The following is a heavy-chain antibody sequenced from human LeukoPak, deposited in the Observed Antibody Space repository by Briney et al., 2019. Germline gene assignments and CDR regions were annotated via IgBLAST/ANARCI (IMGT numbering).Heavy chain of an antibody. CDR1: GFNFSSYS. CDR3: ARDGDYGDYLDY. Sequence: PGGSLRLYCGASGFNFSSYSMNWVHQAPGKGLEWVSSISSSSSYIYYADSVKGRFTISRDNAKNSLYLQMNSLRAEDTAVYYCARDGDYGDYLDYWGQGTLVTVSS. J-gene: IGHJ4*02. D-gene: IGHD4-17*01. V-gene: IGHV3-21*01. CDR2: ISSSSSYI.